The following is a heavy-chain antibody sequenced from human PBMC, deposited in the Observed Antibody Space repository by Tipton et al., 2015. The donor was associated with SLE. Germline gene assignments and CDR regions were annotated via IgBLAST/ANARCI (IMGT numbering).Heavy chain of an antibody. CDR3: ARDIGGRGGDCYAFDI. Sequence: LRLSCTVYGGSFSGYYWSWIRQPPGKGLEWIGEINHSGNTNYNPSLKSRVTISADTSKNQFSQRLSSVTAADTAVYYCARDIGGRGGDCYAFDIWGQGTMVTVSS. D-gene: IGHD2-21*01. CDR2: INHSGNT. J-gene: IGHJ3*02. V-gene: IGHV4-34*01. CDR1: GGSFSGYY.